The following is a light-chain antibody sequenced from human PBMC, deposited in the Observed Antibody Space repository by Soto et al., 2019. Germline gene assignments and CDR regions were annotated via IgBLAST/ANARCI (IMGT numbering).Light chain of an antibody. Sequence: QSVLTQPASVSGSPGQSITISCTGTSSDVGSYNLVSWYQQHPGKAPKLMIFEVSKRPSGLSNRFSASKSGNTASLTISGLQAEDEADYYCCSYARSSTYVFGTGTNVTVL. V-gene: IGLV2-23*02. CDR3: CSYARSSTYV. J-gene: IGLJ1*01. CDR2: EVS. CDR1: SSDVGSYNL.